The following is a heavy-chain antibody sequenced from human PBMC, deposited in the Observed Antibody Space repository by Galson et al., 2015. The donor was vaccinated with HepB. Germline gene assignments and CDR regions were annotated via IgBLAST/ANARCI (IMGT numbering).Heavy chain of an antibody. Sequence: SLRLSCAASGFTFSDYYMSWIRQAPGKGLEWVSYISSSSSYTNYADSVKGRFTISRDNAKNSLYLQMNSLRAEDTAVYYCARAEYIARGAFDIWGQGTMVTVSS. J-gene: IGHJ3*02. V-gene: IGHV3-11*03. CDR1: GFTFSDYY. D-gene: IGHD2/OR15-2a*01. CDR3: ARAEYIARGAFDI. CDR2: ISSSSSYT.